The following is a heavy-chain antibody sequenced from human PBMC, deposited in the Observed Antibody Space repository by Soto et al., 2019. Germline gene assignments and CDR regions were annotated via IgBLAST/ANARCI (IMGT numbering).Heavy chain of an antibody. V-gene: IGHV3-23*01. CDR1: GFTFSAYA. J-gene: IGHJ4*02. Sequence: EVQLLESGGALVQPGGSLRLSCTASGFTFSAYAMTWVRQALGKGLEWVSAISGSGGDTYYADSVKGRFTISRDNFKNTLFLHMNSLRAEDTAVYYCARPAYYDYTWGTYLDYWGQGTLVTVSS. CDR2: ISGSGGDT. D-gene: IGHD3-16*02. CDR3: ARPAYYDYTWGTYLDY.